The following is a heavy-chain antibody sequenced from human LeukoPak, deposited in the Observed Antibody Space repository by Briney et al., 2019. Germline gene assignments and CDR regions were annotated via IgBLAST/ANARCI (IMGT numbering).Heavy chain of an antibody. CDR2: IYYSGST. CDR3: ASRKRGYSYVKDAFDI. CDR1: GGSISSSSYY. D-gene: IGHD5-18*01. Sequence: SETLSLTCTVSGGSISSSSYYWGWIRQPPGKGLEWIGSIYYSGSTYYNPSLKSRVTISVDTSKNQFSLKLSSVTAADTAVYYCASRKRGYSYVKDAFDIWGQGTMVTVSS. J-gene: IGHJ3*02. V-gene: IGHV4-39*01.